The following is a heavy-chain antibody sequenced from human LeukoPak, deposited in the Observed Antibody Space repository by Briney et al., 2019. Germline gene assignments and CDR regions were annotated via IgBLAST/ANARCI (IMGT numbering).Heavy chain of an antibody. Sequence: ASVKVSCKASGGTFSSYAINWVRQATGQGLEWMGWMNPNSGNTGYAQKFQGRVTMTRNTSISTAYMELSSLRSEDTAVYYCARGDVLRYFDWLQRTYYYYMDVWGKGTTVTISS. J-gene: IGHJ6*03. V-gene: IGHV1-8*02. D-gene: IGHD3-9*01. CDR1: GGTFSSYA. CDR2: MNPNSGNT. CDR3: ARGDVLRYFDWLQRTYYYYMDV.